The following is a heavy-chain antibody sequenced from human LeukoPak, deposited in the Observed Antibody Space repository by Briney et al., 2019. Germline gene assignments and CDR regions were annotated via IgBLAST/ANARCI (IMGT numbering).Heavy chain of an antibody. V-gene: IGHV4-34*01. J-gene: IGHJ5*02. Sequence: SETLSLTCAVYGGSFSVYYWSWIRQPPGKGLEWIGEINHSGSTNYNPSLKSRVTISVDTSKNQFSLKLSSVTAADTAVYYCARRSSSSWYPNWFDPWGQGTLVTVSS. CDR2: INHSGST. CDR1: GGSFSVYY. D-gene: IGHD6-13*01. CDR3: ARRSSSSWYPNWFDP.